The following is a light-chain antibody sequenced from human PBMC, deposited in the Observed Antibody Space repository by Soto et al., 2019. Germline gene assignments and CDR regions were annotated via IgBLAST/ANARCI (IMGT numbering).Light chain of an antibody. V-gene: IGKV3-11*01. CDR1: QSVTGS. Sequence: EIVLTQSPATLSLSPGERATVSCRASQSVTGSVAWYQQKPGQSPRLLIYRASDRAPGIPARFTGSGSGTEFTLTISSLEPEDFAMYYCQQRAKWPPTFGGGTKVEIK. CDR3: QQRAKWPPT. J-gene: IGKJ4*01. CDR2: RAS.